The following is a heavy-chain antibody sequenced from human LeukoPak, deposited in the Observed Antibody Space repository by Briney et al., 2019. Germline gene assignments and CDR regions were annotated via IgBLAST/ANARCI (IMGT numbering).Heavy chain of an antibody. J-gene: IGHJ3*02. CDR1: GFTFSGYS. D-gene: IGHD3-22*01. Sequence: GGSLRLSCATSGFTFSGYSMNWVRQAPGKGLEWVANIKQDGSEKYYVDSVKGRFTISRDNAKNSLYLQMNSLRAEDTAVYYCARAGSAMIVYPDAFDIWGQGTMVTVSS. CDR3: ARAGSAMIVYPDAFDI. V-gene: IGHV3-7*01. CDR2: IKQDGSEK.